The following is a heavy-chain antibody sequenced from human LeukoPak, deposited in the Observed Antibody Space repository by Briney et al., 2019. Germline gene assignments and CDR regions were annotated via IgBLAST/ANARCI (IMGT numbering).Heavy chain of an antibody. CDR2: IWYDGSSK. J-gene: IGHJ4*02. D-gene: IGHD3-10*01. Sequence: GRSLRLSCAASGFTFSSYGMHWVRQAPGKGLEWVTVIWYDGSSKYYADSVKGRFTISRDNAKNSLYLQMNSLRAEDTAVYYCASSSGTTHPLDYWGQGTLVTVSS. CDR3: ASSSGTTHPLDY. V-gene: IGHV3-33*03. CDR1: GFTFSSYG.